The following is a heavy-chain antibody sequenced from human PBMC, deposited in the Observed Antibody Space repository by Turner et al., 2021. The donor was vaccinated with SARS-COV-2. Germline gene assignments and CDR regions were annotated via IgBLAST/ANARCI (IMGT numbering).Heavy chain of an antibody. CDR1: GFTFDDYA. Sequence: EVQLVESGGGLVQPGRSLRLSCAASGFTFDDYAMHWVRQAPGKGLEWVSSISSRISYIYYADSVKGRFTISRDNAKNSLYLQMNSLRAEDTAVYYCARGDDFWSGYSNYGMDVWGQGTTVTVSS. J-gene: IGHJ6*02. V-gene: IGHV3-21*01. D-gene: IGHD3-3*01. CDR2: ISSRISYI. CDR3: ARGDDFWSGYSNYGMDV.